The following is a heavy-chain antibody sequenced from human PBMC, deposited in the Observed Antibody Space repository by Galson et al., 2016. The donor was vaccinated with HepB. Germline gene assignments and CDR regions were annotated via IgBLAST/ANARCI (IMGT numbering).Heavy chain of an antibody. J-gene: IGHJ5*02. D-gene: IGHD3-3*01. CDR3: ARVAAKESWGNTILGVVSNWFDP. Sequence: GKGLEWVSSISSSSFFIYYADTVKGRFTISRDNAYNSLYLQMNSLRAEDTAVYYCARVAAKESWGNTILGVVSNWFDPWGQGTLVTVSS. V-gene: IGHV3-21*01. CDR2: ISSSSFFI.